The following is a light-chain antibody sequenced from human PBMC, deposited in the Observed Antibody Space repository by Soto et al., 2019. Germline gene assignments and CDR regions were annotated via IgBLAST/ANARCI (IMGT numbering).Light chain of an antibody. J-gene: IGLJ3*02. CDR1: SGSITTNY. CDR2: EDD. CDR3: QSYDTVWV. Sequence: NFMLTQPHSVSESPGKTVTISCTRSSGSITTNYVQWYQHRPGRSPTTVIYEDDQRPSGVPDRFSGSIDRSSNSASLTISGLKTEDEADYYCQSYDTVWVRGGGTKLTVL. V-gene: IGLV6-57*01.